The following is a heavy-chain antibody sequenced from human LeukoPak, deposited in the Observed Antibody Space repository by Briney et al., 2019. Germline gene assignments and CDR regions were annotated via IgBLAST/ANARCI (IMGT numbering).Heavy chain of an antibody. CDR3: ASSSAAYFDY. CDR1: GSSISSSSYY. Sequence: SETLSLTCTVSGSSISSSSYYWVWIRQPPGKGLEWIGSIYYSGSTYYNPSLKSRVTISADTSKNQFSLKLSSVTAADTAVYYCASSSAAYFDYWGQGTLVTVSS. D-gene: IGHD2-15*01. V-gene: IGHV4-39*01. J-gene: IGHJ4*02. CDR2: IYYSGST.